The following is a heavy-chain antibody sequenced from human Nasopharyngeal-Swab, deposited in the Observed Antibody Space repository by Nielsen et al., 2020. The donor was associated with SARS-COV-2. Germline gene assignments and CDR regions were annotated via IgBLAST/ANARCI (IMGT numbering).Heavy chain of an antibody. J-gene: IGHJ6*03. CDR3: SICQKGSGSYWSRSYFYMYV. CDR1: GFTFTDYY. D-gene: IGHD3-10*01. V-gene: IGHV3-11*04. CDR2: ITNGGIMT. Sequence: GESLKISCAASGFTFTDYYMTWVRQAPGKGLEWVSYITNGGIMTYYADSVKGRFTMSRDKAKTSLYLQMKSLRAEDTAIYYCSICQKGSGSYWSRSYFYMYVWGKGTTVTVSS.